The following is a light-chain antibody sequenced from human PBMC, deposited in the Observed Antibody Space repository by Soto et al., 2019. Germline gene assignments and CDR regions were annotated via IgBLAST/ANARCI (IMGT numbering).Light chain of an antibody. V-gene: IGKV3-20*01. Sequence: EIVLTQSPGTLSLSPGERATLSCRASQSVSSSYLAWYQQKPGQAPRLLIYGASSRATGIPDRFSGSGSGKEFTLTISKLEPEDFAVYYCQQYGSSQAWTFGQGTKVEIK. CDR1: QSVSSSY. CDR3: QQYGSSQAWT. CDR2: GAS. J-gene: IGKJ1*01.